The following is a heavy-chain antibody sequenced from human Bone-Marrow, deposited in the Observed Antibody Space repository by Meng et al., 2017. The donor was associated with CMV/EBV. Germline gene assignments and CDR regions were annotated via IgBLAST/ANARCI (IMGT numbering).Heavy chain of an antibody. CDR3: AREDLVKGRYGMDV. CDR2: IYYSGST. V-gene: IGHV4-39*07. D-gene: IGHD3-3*01. Sequence: SCTVTGGSISSSSYYWGWIRQPPGKGLEWIGSIYYSGSTYYNPSLKSRVTISVDTSKNQFSLKLSSVTAADTAVHYCAREDLVKGRYGMDVWGQGTTVTVSS. CDR1: GGSISSSSYY. J-gene: IGHJ6*02.